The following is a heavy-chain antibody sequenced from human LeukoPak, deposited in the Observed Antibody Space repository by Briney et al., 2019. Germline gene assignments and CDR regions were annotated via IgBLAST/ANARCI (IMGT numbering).Heavy chain of an antibody. CDR2: INPNSGGT. J-gene: IGHJ3*02. CDR1: GYTFTGYY. Sequence: ASVKVSCKASGYTFTGYYMHWVRQAPGQGLEWMGWINPNSGGTNYAQKFQGRVTMTRDTSISTAYMELSRLRSDDTAVYYCVGVYDSSGYSSDAFDIWGQGTMVTVSS. CDR3: VGVYDSSGYSSDAFDI. V-gene: IGHV1-2*02. D-gene: IGHD3-22*01.